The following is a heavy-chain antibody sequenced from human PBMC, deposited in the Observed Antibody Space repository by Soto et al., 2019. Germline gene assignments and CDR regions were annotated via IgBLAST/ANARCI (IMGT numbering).Heavy chain of an antibody. V-gene: IGHV1-69*12. Sequence: QVQLVQSGAEVKKSGSSVKVSCKASGGTFSSYAISWVRQAPGQGLEWMGGIIPIFGTANYAQKFQGRVTITADESTSTAYTELSSLRSEDTAVYYCARVRDIVATITGVFDYWGQGTLVTVSS. D-gene: IGHD5-12*01. J-gene: IGHJ4*02. CDR2: IIPIFGTA. CDR1: GGTFSSYA. CDR3: ARVRDIVATITGVFDY.